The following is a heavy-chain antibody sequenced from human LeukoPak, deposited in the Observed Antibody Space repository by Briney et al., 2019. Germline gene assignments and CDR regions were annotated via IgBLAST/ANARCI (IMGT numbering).Heavy chain of an antibody. CDR2: IYTSGST. D-gene: IGHD3-10*01. CDR3: ARGVYGSGSYYSDYYYYYYMDV. Sequence: SETLSLTCAVYGGAFSGYYWSWIRQPAGKGLEWIGRIYTSGSTNYNPSLKSRVTISVDTSKNQFSLKLSSVTAADTAVYYCARGVYGSGSYYSDYYYYYYMDVWGKGTTVTISS. V-gene: IGHV4-59*10. CDR1: GGAFSGYY. J-gene: IGHJ6*03.